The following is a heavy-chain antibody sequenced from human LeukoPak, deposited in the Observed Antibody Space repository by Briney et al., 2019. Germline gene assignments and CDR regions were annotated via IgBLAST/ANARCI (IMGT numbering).Heavy chain of an antibody. D-gene: IGHD1-1*01. V-gene: IGHV3-21*01. CDR1: GFTFNSYN. CDR3: ARGPPRVRVDV. J-gene: IGHJ6*02. Sequence: GGSLRLSCAASGFTFNSYNMNWVRQAPGKGLEWVSSISSDTNYIYYADSVKGRFTISRDNTKNSLYMQMNSLRAEDTAVYFCARGPPRVRVDVWGQGTRSPSP. CDR2: ISSDTNYI.